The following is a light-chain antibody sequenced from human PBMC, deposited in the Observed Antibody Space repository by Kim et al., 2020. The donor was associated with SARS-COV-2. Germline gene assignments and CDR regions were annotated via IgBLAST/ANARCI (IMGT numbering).Light chain of an antibody. Sequence: APGKTAKITCGGNNIGSKSVHWYQQKPGQAPVLVIYYDSDRPSGIPERFSGSNSGNTATLTISRVEAGDDADYYCQVWDSSSDHAVFGGGTQLTVL. CDR3: QVWDSSSDHAV. J-gene: IGLJ7*01. CDR1: NIGSKS. V-gene: IGLV3-21*04. CDR2: YDS.